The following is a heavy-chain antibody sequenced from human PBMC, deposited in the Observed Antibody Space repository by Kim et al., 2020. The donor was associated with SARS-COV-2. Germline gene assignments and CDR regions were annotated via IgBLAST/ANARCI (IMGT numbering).Heavy chain of an antibody. CDR3: ATLMDV. CDR2: NREGRST. J-gene: IGHJ6*03. Sequence: NREGRSTSYADSVKGRFTISRDNAKNTLYLQMNSLRAEDTAVYYCATLMDVWGKGTTVTVSS. V-gene: IGHV3-74*01.